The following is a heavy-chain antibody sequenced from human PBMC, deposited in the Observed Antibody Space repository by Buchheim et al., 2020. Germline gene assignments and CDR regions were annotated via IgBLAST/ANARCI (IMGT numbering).Heavy chain of an antibody. J-gene: IGHJ2*01. Sequence: EVQLVESGGGLVKPGGSLRLSCAASGFTFSSYSMNWVRQAPGKGLEWVSSISSSSSYIYYADSVKGRFTISRDNAKNSLYLQMNSLRAEDTAVYYCATYVAVAGPYWYFDLWGRGTL. CDR1: GFTFSSYS. CDR2: ISSSSSYI. D-gene: IGHD6-19*01. CDR3: ATYVAVAGPYWYFDL. V-gene: IGHV3-21*01.